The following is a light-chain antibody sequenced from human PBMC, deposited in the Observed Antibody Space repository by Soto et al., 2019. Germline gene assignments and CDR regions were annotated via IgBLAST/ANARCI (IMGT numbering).Light chain of an antibody. J-gene: IGLJ1*01. V-gene: IGLV2-8*01. CDR3: SSYAGSNTIYV. Sequence: QCALTHPPSASGSPGHAVTISCTGTSSDVGGYNYVSWYQQHPGKAPKLMIYEVSKRPSGVPDRFSGSKSGNAASLTVSGLQAEDEADYYCSSYAGSNTIYVFGTGTKVTVL. CDR1: SSDVGGYNY. CDR2: EVS.